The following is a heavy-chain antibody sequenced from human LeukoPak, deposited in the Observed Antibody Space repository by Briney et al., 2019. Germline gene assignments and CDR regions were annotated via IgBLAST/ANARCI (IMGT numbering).Heavy chain of an antibody. J-gene: IGHJ4*02. CDR2: ISGSGDST. D-gene: IGHD2-15*01. CDR1: GFTFNNYA. V-gene: IGHV3-23*01. CDR3: VKGCSYTGCYTSDY. Sequence: GGSLRLSCAASGFTFNNYAMTWVRQAPGKGLEWVSTISGSGDSTHYADSVKGRFTISRDNSKNTLYMQMNSLRVEDTAVYYCVKGCSYTGCYTSDYWGQGTLVTVPS.